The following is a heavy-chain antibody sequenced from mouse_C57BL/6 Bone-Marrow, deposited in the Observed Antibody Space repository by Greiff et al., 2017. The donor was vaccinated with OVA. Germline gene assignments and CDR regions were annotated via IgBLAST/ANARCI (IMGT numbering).Heavy chain of an antibody. CDR2: IDPETGGT. CDR1: GYTFTDYE. V-gene: IGHV1-15*01. CDR3: TIYGNLCAMDY. Sequence: QVQLQQSGAELVRPGASVTLSCKASGYTFTDYEMHWVKQTPVHGLEWIGAIDPETGGTAYNQKFKGKAILTADKSSSTAYMELRSLTSEDSAVYYCTIYGNLCAMDYWGQGTSVTVSS. J-gene: IGHJ4*01. D-gene: IGHD2-1*01.